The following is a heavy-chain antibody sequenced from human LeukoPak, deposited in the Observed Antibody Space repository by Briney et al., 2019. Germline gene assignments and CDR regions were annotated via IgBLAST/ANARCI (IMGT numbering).Heavy chain of an antibody. CDR2: IYYSGST. J-gene: IGHJ4*02. CDR3: ARMYSSGWYTY. D-gene: IGHD6-19*01. Sequence: PSETLSLTCTVSGGSISSYYWSWIRQPPGKGLEWIGYIYYSGSTNYNPSLKRRVTISVDTSKNQFSLKLSSVTAADTAVYYCARMYSSGWYTYWGQGTLVTVSS. V-gene: IGHV4-59*01. CDR1: GGSISSYY.